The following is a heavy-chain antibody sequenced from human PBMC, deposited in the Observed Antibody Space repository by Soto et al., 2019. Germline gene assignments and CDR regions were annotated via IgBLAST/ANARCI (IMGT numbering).Heavy chain of an antibody. V-gene: IGHV4-39*02. J-gene: IGHJ5*02. CDR3: ARSGVRAAATNWFDP. Sequence: QLQLQESGPGVVKPSETLSLTCSVSGGSISSGSYYWGWIRQTPGRGLEWIASMYHGGTTYSNPSLKSRVTMSVDTSKVHFSVRLASVPAADTAVYYCARSGVRAAATNWFDPWGQGTLVTVSS. CDR2: MYHGGTT. D-gene: IGHD6-13*01. CDR1: GGSISSGSYY.